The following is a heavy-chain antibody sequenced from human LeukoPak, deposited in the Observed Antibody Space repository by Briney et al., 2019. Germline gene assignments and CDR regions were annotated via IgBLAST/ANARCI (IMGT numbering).Heavy chain of an antibody. CDR1: GFTFSIYW. CDR3: ARYDNWSFPY. J-gene: IGHJ4*02. Sequence: GGSLRLSCAASGFTFSIYWMIWVRQAPGKGLEWLASIKHDGTETYYVDSVKGRFTISRDNAKNSLYLQMNSLRAEDTAVYYCARYDNWSFPYWGQGTLVTVSS. V-gene: IGHV3-7*01. CDR2: IKHDGTET. D-gene: IGHD1-20*01.